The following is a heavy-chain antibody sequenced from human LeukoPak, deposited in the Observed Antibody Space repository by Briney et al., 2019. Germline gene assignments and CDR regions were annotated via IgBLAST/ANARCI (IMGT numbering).Heavy chain of an antibody. V-gene: IGHV3-74*01. J-gene: IGHJ3*02. CDR1: GFTFGGYW. Sequence: GGSLRLSCAASGFTFGGYWMHWVRQAPGKGLVWVSRIHSDGITTSYADSVKGRFTISRDNAKKTLYLQMNSLRAEDTAVYYCASGDTTGYSGDAFNIWGQGTMVTVSS. D-gene: IGHD3-22*01. CDR2: IHSDGITT. CDR3: ASGDTTGYSGDAFNI.